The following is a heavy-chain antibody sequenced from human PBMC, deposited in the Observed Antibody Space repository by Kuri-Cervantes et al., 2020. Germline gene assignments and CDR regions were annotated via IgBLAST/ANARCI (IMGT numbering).Heavy chain of an antibody. CDR3: ARVVGSGSYYPLY. Sequence: SETLSLTCTVFGGSISNYYWTWIRQPPGKGLEWIGYMYYSGSTNYNPSLKSRVTISVDTSKNQFSLKLTSVTTADTAVYYCARVVGSGSYYPLYWGQGTLVTVSS. D-gene: IGHD3-10*01. V-gene: IGHV4-59*01. CDR2: MYYSGST. CDR1: GGSISNYY. J-gene: IGHJ4*02.